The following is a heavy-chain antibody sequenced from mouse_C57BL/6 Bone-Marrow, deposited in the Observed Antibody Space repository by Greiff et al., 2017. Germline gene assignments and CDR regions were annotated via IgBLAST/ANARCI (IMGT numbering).Heavy chain of an antibody. J-gene: IGHJ3*01. CDR3: ARAIGGWFAY. V-gene: IGHV3-1*01. Sequence: EVKLQESGPGMVKPSQSLSLTCTVTGYSITSGYDWHWIRHFPGNKLEWMGYRSYSGSTNYNPSLKSRISITHDTSKNHFFLKLNSVTTEDTATYYCARAIGGWFAYWGQGTLVTVSA. CDR1: GYSITSGYD. CDR2: RSYSGST.